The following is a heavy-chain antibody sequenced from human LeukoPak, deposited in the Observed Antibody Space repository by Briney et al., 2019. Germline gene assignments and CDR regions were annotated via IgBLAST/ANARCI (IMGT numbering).Heavy chain of an antibody. CDR3: ARSTYYYGSGSSI. V-gene: IGHV4-59*08. Sequence: SETLSLTCTVPGGSISSYYWSWIRQPPGKGLEWIGYIYYSGSTNYNPSLKSRVTISVDTSKNQFSLKLSSVTAADTAVYYCARSTYYYGSGSSIWGQGTMVTVSS. CDR1: GGSISSYY. D-gene: IGHD3-10*01. J-gene: IGHJ3*02. CDR2: IYYSGST.